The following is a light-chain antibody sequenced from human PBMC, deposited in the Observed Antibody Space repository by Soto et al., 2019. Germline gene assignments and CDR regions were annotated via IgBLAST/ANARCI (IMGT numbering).Light chain of an antibody. CDR3: CSYAGTYTFWV. V-gene: IGLV2-11*01. J-gene: IGLJ3*02. Sequence: QSALTQPRSVSGSPGQSVTISCTGTSSDVGGYDFVSWYQQHPGKAPKLIIYDVNERPSGVPDRFFGSKSGNTASLTISGLKTDDEGDYYCCSYAGTYTFWVFGGGTKLTVL. CDR2: DVN. CDR1: SSDVGGYDF.